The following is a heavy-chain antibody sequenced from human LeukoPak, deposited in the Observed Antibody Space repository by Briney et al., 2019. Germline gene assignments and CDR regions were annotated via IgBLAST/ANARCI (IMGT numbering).Heavy chain of an antibody. CDR2: IYTTETT. Sequence: SETLSLTCTVFGGSISTYFWSWIRQPAGKGLEWIGRIYTTETTNYNPSLKSRITMSVDTSKNQFSLKLSSVTAADTAVYYCARDHRGARLAFDIWGRGTMVTVSS. V-gene: IGHV4-4*07. D-gene: IGHD3-10*01. J-gene: IGHJ3*02. CDR3: ARDHRGARLAFDI. CDR1: GGSISTYF.